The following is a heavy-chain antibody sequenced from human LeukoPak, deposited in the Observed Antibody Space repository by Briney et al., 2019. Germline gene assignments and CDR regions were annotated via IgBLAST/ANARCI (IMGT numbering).Heavy chain of an antibody. V-gene: IGHV1-69*05. CDR3: ARVTDYVWGSSQYYVDY. J-gene: IGHJ4*02. CDR1: GGTFSSYA. Sequence: SVKVSCKASGGTFSSYAISWVRQAPGQGLEWMGRIIPIFGTANYAQKFQGRVTITTDESTSTAYMELSSLRSEDTAVYYCARVTDYVWGSSQYYVDYWGQGTLVTVSS. CDR2: IIPIFGTA. D-gene: IGHD3-16*01.